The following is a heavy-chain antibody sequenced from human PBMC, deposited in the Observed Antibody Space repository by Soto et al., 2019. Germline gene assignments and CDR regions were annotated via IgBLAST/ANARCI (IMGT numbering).Heavy chain of an antibody. CDR3: ATSHDPGSAP. CDR2: IKPDNGDT. D-gene: IGHD3-10*01. J-gene: IGHJ5*02. V-gene: IGHV1-18*04. Sequence: QLRLVQSGAEVERPGASVRVSCKAYGYPFSKYGISWIRQAPGQGLEWMGWIKPDNGDTNYAQKFRGRVTMTTDTSSHTAYMELRSLRSDVTAVYYCATSHDPGSAPWGQGTLVSVSS. CDR1: GYPFSKYG.